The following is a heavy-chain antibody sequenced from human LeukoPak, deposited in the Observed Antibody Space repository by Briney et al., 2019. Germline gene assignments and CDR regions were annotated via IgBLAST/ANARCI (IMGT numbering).Heavy chain of an antibody. Sequence: ASVTVSCKTSGYTFTGYYMHWVRQAPGQGLEWMGWMNPNSGNTGYAQKFQGRVTITRNTPISTAYMELSSLRSEDTAVYYCARGGVRTVTTSSGIIDMDVWGKGTTVTVSS. CDR3: ARGGVRTVTTSSGIIDMDV. D-gene: IGHD4-17*01. CDR2: MNPNSGNT. V-gene: IGHV1-8*03. J-gene: IGHJ6*03. CDR1: GYTFTGYY.